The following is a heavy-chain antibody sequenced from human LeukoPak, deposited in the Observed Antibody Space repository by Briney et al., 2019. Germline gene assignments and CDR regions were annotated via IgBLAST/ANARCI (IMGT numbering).Heavy chain of an antibody. CDR3: SRHDLRGGAFDI. CDR1: GISMSSYY. J-gene: IGHJ3*02. Sequence: SETLSLTCTASGISMSSYYWSWIRQPPGKGLEWIAYIHNNGNSNYNPALKSRLTISLDTSNNHFFLKLTSMTAADTTVDYCSRHDLRGGAFDIWGRGTLVTVSS. CDR2: IHNNGNS. D-gene: IGHD2-21*01. V-gene: IGHV4-59*08.